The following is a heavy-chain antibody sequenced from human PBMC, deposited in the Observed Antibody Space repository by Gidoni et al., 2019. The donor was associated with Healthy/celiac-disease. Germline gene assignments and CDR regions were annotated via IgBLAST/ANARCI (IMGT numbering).Heavy chain of an antibody. V-gene: IGHV4-34*01. CDR3: ARGICSSTSCYRYFDY. J-gene: IGHJ4*02. D-gene: IGHD2-2*02. Sequence: QVQLQQWGAGLLKPSETLSLTCAVYGGSFRGYYWSWIRQPPGKGLEWIGEINHTGSTNYNPSLKSRVTISVDTSKNQFSLKLSSVTAADTAVYYCARGICSSTSCYRYFDYWGQGTLVTVSS. CDR1: GGSFRGYY. CDR2: INHTGST.